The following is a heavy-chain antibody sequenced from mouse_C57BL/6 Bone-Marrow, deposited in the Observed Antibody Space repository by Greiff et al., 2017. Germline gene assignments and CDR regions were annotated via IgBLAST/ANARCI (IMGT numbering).Heavy chain of an antibody. CDR3: AIYGHAMDY. V-gene: IGHV5-17*01. Sequence: VQLKQSGGGLVKPGGSLKLSCAASGFTFSDYGMHWVRQAPEKGLEWVAYISSGSSTIYYADTVKGRFTISRDNAKNTLFLQMTSLRSEDTAMYYCAIYGHAMDYWGQGTSVTVSS. CDR1: GFTFSDYG. J-gene: IGHJ4*01. D-gene: IGHD1-1*01. CDR2: ISSGSSTI.